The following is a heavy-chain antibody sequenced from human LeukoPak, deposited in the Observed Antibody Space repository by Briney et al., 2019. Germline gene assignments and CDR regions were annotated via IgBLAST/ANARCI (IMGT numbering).Heavy chain of an antibody. V-gene: IGHV3-11*04. J-gene: IGHJ4*02. D-gene: IGHD3-10*01. Sequence: GGSLRLSCAASGFTFSDYYMNWIRQAPGKGLEWVSYISSSGGTIYYADSVKGRFTISRDNAKNTLYLQMNSLRAEDTAVYYCARGPMVRTNLFDYWGQGTLVTVSS. CDR3: ARGPMVRTNLFDY. CDR2: ISSSGGTI. CDR1: GFTFSDYY.